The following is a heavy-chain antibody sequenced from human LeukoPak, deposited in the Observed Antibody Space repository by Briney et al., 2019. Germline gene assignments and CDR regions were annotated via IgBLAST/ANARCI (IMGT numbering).Heavy chain of an antibody. D-gene: IGHD5-12*01. Sequence: PGGSLRLSCAASGFTFSDYYMSWIRQAPGKGLEGVSYISSSSSYTNYADSVKGRFTISRDNAKNSLYLQMNSLRAEDTAVYYCARDLPDRRGSFDYWGQGTPVTVSS. CDR3: ARDLPDRRGSFDY. CDR2: ISSSSSYT. CDR1: GFTFSDYY. V-gene: IGHV3-11*06. J-gene: IGHJ4*02.